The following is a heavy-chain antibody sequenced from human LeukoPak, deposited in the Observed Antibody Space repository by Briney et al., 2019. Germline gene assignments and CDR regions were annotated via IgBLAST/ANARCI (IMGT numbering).Heavy chain of an antibody. Sequence: PSETLSLTCTVSGGSISSYYWSWIRQPAGKGLEWIGRIYTSGSTNYNSSLKSRVTMSVDTSKNQFSLKLSSVTAADTAVYYCARDGPSYGHANWFDPWGQGTLVTVSS. CDR1: GGSISSYY. V-gene: IGHV4-4*07. CDR3: ARDGPSYGHANWFDP. CDR2: IYTSGST. J-gene: IGHJ5*02. D-gene: IGHD5-18*01.